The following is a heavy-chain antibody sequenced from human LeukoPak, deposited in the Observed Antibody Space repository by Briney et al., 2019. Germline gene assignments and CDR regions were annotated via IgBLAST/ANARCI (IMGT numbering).Heavy chain of an antibody. J-gene: IGHJ4*02. CDR2: MSAGGSYT. Sequence: GGSLRLSCAASGFSFNNYAMSWVPQAPGKGLQWVSVMSAGGSYTYYADSVKGRFTISRDNSKSTLYLQMNSLRAEDTAVYYCASRIVGATSPFDYWGQGTLVTVSS. CDR1: GFSFNNYA. CDR3: ASRIVGATSPFDY. V-gene: IGHV3-23*01. D-gene: IGHD1-26*01.